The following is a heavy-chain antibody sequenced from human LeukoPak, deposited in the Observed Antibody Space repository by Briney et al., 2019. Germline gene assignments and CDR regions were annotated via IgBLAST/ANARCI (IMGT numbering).Heavy chain of an antibody. D-gene: IGHD3-10*01. V-gene: IGHV3-23*01. CDR1: GFTFSSYA. CDR3: ATGGFGELLDP. CDR2: ISGSGGST. J-gene: IGHJ5*02. Sequence: GGSLRLSCAASGFTFSSYAMSWVRHAPGKGLEWVSAISGSGGSTYYADSVKGRFTISRDNSKNTLYLQMNSLRAEDTAVYYCATGGFGELLDPWGQGTLVTVSS.